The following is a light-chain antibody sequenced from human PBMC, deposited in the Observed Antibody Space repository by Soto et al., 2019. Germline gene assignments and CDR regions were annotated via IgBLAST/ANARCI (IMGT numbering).Light chain of an antibody. Sequence: DTQMTQSPSSVSASVGDRVTITCRASQGISSSWLAWYQQKPGKAPNLLIYGASSLQSGVTSRFSGSGSATDFTLTISSLQPEDFATYYCQQAQTFPLTFGGGTKVDIK. J-gene: IGKJ4*01. V-gene: IGKV1-12*01. CDR2: GAS. CDR1: QGISSSW. CDR3: QQAQTFPLT.